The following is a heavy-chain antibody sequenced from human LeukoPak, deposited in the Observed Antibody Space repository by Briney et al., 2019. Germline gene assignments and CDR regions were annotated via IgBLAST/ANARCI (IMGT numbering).Heavy chain of an antibody. CDR1: GFTFSSYS. V-gene: IGHV3-21*01. CDR2: ISSSRSYV. D-gene: IGHD5-18*01. CDR3: AREAAISEGWFDP. J-gene: IGHJ5*02. Sequence: PGGSLRLSCAASGFTFSSYSMNWVRQAPGKGLEWVSSISSSRSYVYYADSVKGRFTISRDNAKNSLYLQMNSLRAEDTAVYYCAREAAISEGWFDPWGQGTLVTVS.